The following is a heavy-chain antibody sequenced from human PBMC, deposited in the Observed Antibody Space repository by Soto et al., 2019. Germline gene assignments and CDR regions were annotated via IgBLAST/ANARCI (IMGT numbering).Heavy chain of an antibody. CDR1: GFTFISYA. Sequence: QVQLVESGGGVVQPGRSLRLSCAASGFTFISYAMHWVRQAPGKGLEWVAVISYDGSNKYYADSVKGRFTISRDNSKNTLYLQMNSLRAEDTAVYYCARRSGAAGTWDDAFDIWGQGTMVTVSS. J-gene: IGHJ3*02. D-gene: IGHD6-13*01. CDR3: ARRSGAAGTWDDAFDI. V-gene: IGHV3-30-3*01. CDR2: ISYDGSNK.